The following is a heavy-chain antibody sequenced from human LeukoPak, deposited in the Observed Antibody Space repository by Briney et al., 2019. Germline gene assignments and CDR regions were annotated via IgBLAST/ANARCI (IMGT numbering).Heavy chain of an antibody. V-gene: IGHV4-30-2*01. CDR2: IYHSGNT. Sequence: PSETLSLTCGVSGGSISSGDYSWSWIRQPPGKGLEWIGYIYHSGNTYYNPPLKSRVTISVDRSKNHFSLKLRSVTAADTAVYYCARGDSSGYFYEGDAFDIWGQGTMVTVSS. CDR1: GGSISSGDYS. CDR3: ARGDSSGYFYEGDAFDI. D-gene: IGHD3-22*01. J-gene: IGHJ3*02.